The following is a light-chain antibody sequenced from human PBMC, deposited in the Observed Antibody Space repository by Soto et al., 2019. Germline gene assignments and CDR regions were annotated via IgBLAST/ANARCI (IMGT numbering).Light chain of an antibody. Sequence: DIQMTQSPSSLSASVGDRVTITCRASQGISTYLAWYQQKPGKVPKLLIYAASTLQSGVPSRFSGSGSGTDFTLTISSLQPEDVATYYCQKYNSVPLTFGGGTNVAIK. J-gene: IGKJ4*01. CDR1: QGISTY. CDR2: AAS. CDR3: QKYNSVPLT. V-gene: IGKV1-27*01.